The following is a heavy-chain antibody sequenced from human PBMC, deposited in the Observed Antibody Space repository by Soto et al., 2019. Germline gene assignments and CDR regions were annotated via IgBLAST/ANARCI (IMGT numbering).Heavy chain of an antibody. Sequence: QVQLQESGPGLVKPSGTLSLTCAVSGGSISSSNWWRWVRPPPGKGLEWIGEIYHSGSTNYNPSLKSRVTISVDKSKNQFSLKLSSVTAADTAVYYCASLWGSGSYYYYGMDVWGQGTTVTVSS. CDR2: IYHSGST. D-gene: IGHD3-10*01. CDR1: GGSISSSNW. CDR3: ASLWGSGSYYYYGMDV. J-gene: IGHJ6*02. V-gene: IGHV4-4*02.